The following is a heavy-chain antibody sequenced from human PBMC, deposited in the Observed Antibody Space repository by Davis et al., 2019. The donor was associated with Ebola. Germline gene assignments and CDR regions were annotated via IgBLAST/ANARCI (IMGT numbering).Heavy chain of an antibody. V-gene: IGHV3-30*18. Sequence: GESLKISCAASGFTFSSYGMHWVRQAPGKGLEWVAFISYDGSNKYYADSVKGRFTISRDNSKNTLYLQMNSLRAEDTAVYYCAKDRIAARRDYYYGMDVWGQGTTVTVSS. J-gene: IGHJ6*02. CDR1: GFTFSSYG. D-gene: IGHD6-6*01. CDR3: AKDRIAARRDYYYGMDV. CDR2: ISYDGSNK.